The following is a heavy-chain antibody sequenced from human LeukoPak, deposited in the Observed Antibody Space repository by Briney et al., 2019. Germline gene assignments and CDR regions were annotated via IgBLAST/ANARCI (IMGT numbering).Heavy chain of an antibody. CDR3: ARGSKSYGFIYPFDY. D-gene: IGHD5-18*01. CDR1: GGSISSSSYY. CDR2: IYYSGST. J-gene: IGHJ4*02. Sequence: SETLSLTCTVSGGSISSSSYYWGWIRQPPGKGLEWIGSIYYSGSTYYNPSLKSRVTISVDTSKNQFSLKLSSVTAADTAVYYCARGSKSYGFIYPFDYWGQGTLVTVSS. V-gene: IGHV4-39*01.